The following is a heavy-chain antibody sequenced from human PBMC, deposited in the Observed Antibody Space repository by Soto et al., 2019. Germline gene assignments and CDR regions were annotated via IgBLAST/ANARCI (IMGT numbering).Heavy chain of an antibody. CDR1: GFTFSSYS. V-gene: IGHV3-21*01. CDR3: ASDHGLSSYDFDI. Sequence: EVQLVESGGGLVKPGGSLRLSCAASGFTFSSYSMNWVRQAPGKGLEWVSSISSSSSYIYYADSVKGRFTISRDNAKNTLYLQMNSLRAEDTAVYYCASDHGLSSYDFDIWGQGTMVTVSS. D-gene: IGHD2-15*01. J-gene: IGHJ3*02. CDR2: ISSSSSYI.